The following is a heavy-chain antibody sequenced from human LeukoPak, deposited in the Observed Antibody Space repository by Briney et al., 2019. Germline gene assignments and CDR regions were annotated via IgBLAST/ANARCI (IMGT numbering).Heavy chain of an antibody. D-gene: IGHD6-13*01. J-gene: IGHJ4*02. CDR1: GFTFSSYG. CDR3: AKEPGSGWYYFDY. CDR2: ISYDGSNK. V-gene: IGHV3-30*18. Sequence: GGSLRLSCAASGFTFSSYGMHWVRQDPAKGLEGGAVISYDGSNKYYADSVKGRFTISRDNSKNTLYLQMNSLRAEDTAVYYCAKEPGSGWYYFDYWGQGTLVTVSS.